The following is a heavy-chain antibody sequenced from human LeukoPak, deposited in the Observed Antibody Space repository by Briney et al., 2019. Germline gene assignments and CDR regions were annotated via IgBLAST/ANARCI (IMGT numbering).Heavy chain of an antibody. CDR1: GGTFSSYA. D-gene: IGHD3-22*01. CDR3: ARDLYYYDSSGYYRLDY. Sequence: SVKVSCKASGGTFSSYAISWVRQAPGQGLEWMGGVIPIFGTANYAQKFQGRVTITADESTSTAYMELSSLRSEDTAVYYCARDLYYYDSSGYYRLDYWGQGTLVTVSS. CDR2: VIPIFGTA. J-gene: IGHJ4*02. V-gene: IGHV1-69*13.